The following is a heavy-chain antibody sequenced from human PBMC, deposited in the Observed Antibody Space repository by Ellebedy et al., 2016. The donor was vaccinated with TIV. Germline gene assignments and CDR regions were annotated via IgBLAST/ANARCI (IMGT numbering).Heavy chain of an antibody. J-gene: IGHJ4*02. Sequence: AASVKVSCKASGYTFTGYYIHWVRQAPGQGPEWMGWINPKNGGTNYAQKFQGRVTMTRDTSISTAYMELSWLRSDDTAVYYCARDGACGGDCYGDNYWGQGSLVTVSS. D-gene: IGHD2-21*02. CDR2: INPKNGGT. V-gene: IGHV1-2*02. CDR1: GYTFTGYY. CDR3: ARDGACGGDCYGDNY.